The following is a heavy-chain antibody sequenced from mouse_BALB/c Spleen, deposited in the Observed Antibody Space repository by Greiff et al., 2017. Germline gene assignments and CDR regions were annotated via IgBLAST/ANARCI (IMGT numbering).Heavy chain of an antibody. Sequence: EVQRVESGGGLVQPGGSLKLSCAASGFTFSSYGMSWVRQTPDKRLELVATINSNGGSTYYPDSVKGRFTISRDNAKNTLYLQMSSLKSEDTAMYYCARDRGAATSFAYWGQGTLVTVSA. CDR1: GFTFSSYG. CDR3: ARDRGAATSFAY. V-gene: IGHV5-6-3*01. CDR2: INSNGGST. J-gene: IGHJ3*01. D-gene: IGHD1-2*01.